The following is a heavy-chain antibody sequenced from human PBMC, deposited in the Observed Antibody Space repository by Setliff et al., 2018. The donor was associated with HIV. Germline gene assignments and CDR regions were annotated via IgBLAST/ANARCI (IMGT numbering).Heavy chain of an antibody. Sequence: PSETLSLTCTVSGGSISSGSYFWTWIRQPAGKGLEWIGHIYTSGSTNYNPSLKSRVTISVDTSKNQFSLKLSSVTAADTAMYYCARVISSWSAYYIDYWGQGTLVTVSS. D-gene: IGHD3-3*01. CDR1: GGSISSGSYF. V-gene: IGHV4-61*09. CDR2: IYTSGST. CDR3: ARVISSWSAYYIDY. J-gene: IGHJ4*02.